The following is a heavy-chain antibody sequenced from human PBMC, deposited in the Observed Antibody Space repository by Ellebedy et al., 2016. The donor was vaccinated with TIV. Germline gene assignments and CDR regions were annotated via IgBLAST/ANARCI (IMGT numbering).Heavy chain of an antibody. CDR2: MNPNSGNT. Sequence: AASVKVSCKASGYTFTSYDINWVRQATGQGLEWMGWMNPNSGNTGYAQKFQGRVTMTRDMSTSTVYMDMSSLRSEDTAIYYCARESGYDYRRLPLDYWGQGTLVTVSS. J-gene: IGHJ4*02. CDR3: ARESGYDYRRLPLDY. V-gene: IGHV1-8*01. CDR1: GYTFTSYD. D-gene: IGHD5-12*01.